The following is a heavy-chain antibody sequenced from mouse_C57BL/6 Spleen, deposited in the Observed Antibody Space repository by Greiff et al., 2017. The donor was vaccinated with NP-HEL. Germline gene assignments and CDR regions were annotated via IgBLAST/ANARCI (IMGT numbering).Heavy chain of an antibody. CDR2: ISGGGGNT. Sequence: EVMLVESGGGLVKPGGSLKLSCAASGFTFSSYTMSWVRQTPEKRLEWVATISGGGGNTYYPDSVKGRFTISRDNAKNNLYLQMSSLRSEKTALYYCERQSSEYYGSSPYAMDYWGQGTSVTVSS. CDR3: ERQSSEYYGSSPYAMDY. D-gene: IGHD1-1*01. J-gene: IGHJ4*01. V-gene: IGHV5-9*01. CDR1: GFTFSSYT.